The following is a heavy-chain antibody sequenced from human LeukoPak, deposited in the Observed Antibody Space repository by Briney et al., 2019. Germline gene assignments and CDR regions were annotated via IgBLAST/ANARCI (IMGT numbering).Heavy chain of an antibody. CDR2: INSDGSST. CDR1: GFTFSNYW. Sequence: GGSLRLSCAASGFTFSNYWMHWVRQAPGKGLVWVSRINSDGSSTGYADSVKGQFTISRDNAKNTLYMQMNSLRAEDTAVYYCARRHDYGGNFPLDYWGQGTLVTVSS. CDR3: ARRHDYGGNFPLDY. J-gene: IGHJ4*02. D-gene: IGHD4-23*01. V-gene: IGHV3-74*01.